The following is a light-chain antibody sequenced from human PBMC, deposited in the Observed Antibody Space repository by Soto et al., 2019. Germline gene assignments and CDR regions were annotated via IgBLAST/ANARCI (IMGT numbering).Light chain of an antibody. CDR3: AAWDESLSGVV. Sequence: QSVLTQPPSASGTPGQRVTISCSGSSSNIGRNSVYWYQQLPKTAPKLLMYNNNQRPSGVPDRFSGSKSGTSASLAISGLRFEDEADYYCAAWDESLSGVVFGGGTKLTVL. CDR1: SSNIGRNS. CDR2: NNN. J-gene: IGLJ2*01. V-gene: IGLV1-47*02.